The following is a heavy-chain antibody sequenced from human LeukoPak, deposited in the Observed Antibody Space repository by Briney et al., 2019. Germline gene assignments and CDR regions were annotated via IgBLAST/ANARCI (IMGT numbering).Heavy chain of an antibody. CDR1: GFTFSSYA. D-gene: IGHD3-9*01. CDR2: ISYDGSNK. Sequence: GGSLRLSCAASGFTFSSYAMHWVRQAPGKGLEWVAVISYDGSNKYYADSVKGRFTISRDNSKNTLYLQMNSLRAEDTAVYHCARLLPTYYDILTGYPDYWGQGTLVTVSS. J-gene: IGHJ4*02. CDR3: ARLLPTYYDILTGYPDY. V-gene: IGHV3-30*14.